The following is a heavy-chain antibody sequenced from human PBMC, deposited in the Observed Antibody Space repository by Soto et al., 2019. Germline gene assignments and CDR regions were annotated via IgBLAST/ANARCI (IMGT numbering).Heavy chain of an antibody. Sequence: QVQLVQSGAEVRRPGSSVKVSCKASGDTLAFHSINWLRQPLGLGFVWRGRINPILSRSNYAQRFQGRVTMTADKSTSTAYMVLSSLRSEDTAIYYCATSYGSGYRAFDYWGQGALVTVSS. D-gene: IGHD3-10*01. V-gene: IGHV1-69*02. CDR3: ATSYGSGYRAFDY. CDR1: GDTLAFHS. J-gene: IGHJ4*02. CDR2: INPILSRS.